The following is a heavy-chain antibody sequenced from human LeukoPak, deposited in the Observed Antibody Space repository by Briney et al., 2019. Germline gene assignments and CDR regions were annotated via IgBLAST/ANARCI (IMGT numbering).Heavy chain of an antibody. CDR2: ISSSSSTI. CDR1: GFTFSSYS. J-gene: IGHJ4*02. V-gene: IGHV3-48*02. D-gene: IGHD2-8*01. Sequence: PGGSLRLSCAASGFTFSSYSMNWVRQAPGKGLEWVSYISSSSSTIYYADSVKGRFTISRDNAKNSLYLQMNSLRDEDTAVYYCAREVGGTSSIIVPDGHFDYWGQGTLVTVSS. CDR3: AREVGGTSSIIVPDGHFDY.